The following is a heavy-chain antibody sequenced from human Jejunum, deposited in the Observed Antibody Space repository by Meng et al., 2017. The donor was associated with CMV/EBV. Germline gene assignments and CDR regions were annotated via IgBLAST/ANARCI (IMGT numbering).Heavy chain of an antibody. Sequence: QVQLAQSGSALXXXXXSXTVSCKDSGYTFASYTMKWVRQSPGKGLEWMGWISAYNGNTNYAQTLQGRLTMTTDTSTSTAYMELRSLRSDDTAVYYCARVEVRITSGDYWGQGTLVTVSS. CDR3: ARVEVRITSGDY. CDR2: ISAYNGNT. V-gene: IGHV1-18*01. J-gene: IGHJ4*02. CDR1: GYTFASYT. D-gene: IGHD3-10*01.